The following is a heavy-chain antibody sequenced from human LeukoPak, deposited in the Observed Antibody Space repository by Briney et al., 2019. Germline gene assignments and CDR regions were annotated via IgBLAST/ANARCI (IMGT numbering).Heavy chain of an antibody. CDR2: IYYSGST. D-gene: IGHD6-13*01. J-gene: IGHJ4*02. CDR3: ASGYTSTWYLVLAY. CDR1: GGSISSSRDY. V-gene: IGHV4-39*07. Sequence: SETLSLTCIVSGGSISSSRDYWAWIRQPPGKGLEWIANIYYSGSTYYSPSLKSRVIISVDTSKNQLSLKVNSVTAADTAVYYCASGYTSTWYLVLAYWGQGTLVTVSS.